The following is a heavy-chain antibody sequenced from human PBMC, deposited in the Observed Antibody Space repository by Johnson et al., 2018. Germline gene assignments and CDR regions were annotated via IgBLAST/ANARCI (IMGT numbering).Heavy chain of an antibody. J-gene: IGHJ6*02. Sequence: QVQLQESGPGLVKPSQTLSLTCTVYGGSISSGGYYWSWIRQHPGKGLEWIGYIYYSGSTYYNPSLKSRVTIAVDTSKNQFPLKLSSVTAADTAVYYCARRTRPHYYYGMDVWGQGTTVTVSS. V-gene: IGHV4-31*03. CDR1: GGSISSGGYY. CDR2: IYYSGST. D-gene: IGHD2-2*01. CDR3: ARRTRPHYYYGMDV.